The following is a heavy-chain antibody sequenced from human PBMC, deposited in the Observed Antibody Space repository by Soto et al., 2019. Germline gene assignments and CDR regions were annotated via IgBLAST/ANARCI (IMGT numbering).Heavy chain of an antibody. CDR2: ISGSGGST. V-gene: IGHV3-23*01. Sequence: VQLLESGGGLVQPGGSLRLSCAASGFTFSSYAMSWVRQAPGKGLEWVSAISGSGGSTYYADSVKGRFTISRDNSKNTLYLQMNSLRAEDTAVYYCASRIMITFGGVISPDAFDIWGQGTMVTVSS. CDR1: GFTFSSYA. J-gene: IGHJ3*02. CDR3: ASRIMITFGGVISPDAFDI. D-gene: IGHD3-16*02.